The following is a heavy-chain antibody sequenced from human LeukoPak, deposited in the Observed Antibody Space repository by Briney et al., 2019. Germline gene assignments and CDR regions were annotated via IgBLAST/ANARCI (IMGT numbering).Heavy chain of an antibody. Sequence: GASVTVSCKASGYTFTSYGISWVRQAPGQGLEWMGWISAYNGNTNYAQKLQGRVTMTTDTSTSTAYMELRSLRSDDTAVYYCARVPGGQQWLVLSYYYMDVWGKGTTVTVSS. V-gene: IGHV1-18*01. CDR3: ARVPGGQQWLVLSYYYMDV. CDR2: ISAYNGNT. CDR1: GYTFTSYG. J-gene: IGHJ6*03. D-gene: IGHD6-19*01.